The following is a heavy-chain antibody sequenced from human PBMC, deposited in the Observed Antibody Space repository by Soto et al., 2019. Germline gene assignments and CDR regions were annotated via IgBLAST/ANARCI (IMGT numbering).Heavy chain of an antibody. CDR1: GDSVFSNSAA. V-gene: IGHV6-1*01. CDR2: TYYRPKWYN. CDR3: ARGWGYRNSYGGKADDAC. Sequence: SQTLSLTCAISGDSVFSNSAAWNWIRQSPSRGLEWLGRTYYRPKWYNDYAISVKSRITINPDTSKNQFSLKLSSVTAADTAVYYCARGWGYRNSYGGKADDACWGQGTLVTVSS. J-gene: IGHJ4*02. D-gene: IGHD4-17*01.